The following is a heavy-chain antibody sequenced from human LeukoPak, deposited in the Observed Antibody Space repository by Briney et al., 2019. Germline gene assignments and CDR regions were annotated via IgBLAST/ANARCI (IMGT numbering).Heavy chain of an antibody. Sequence: GGSLRLSCAASGFTFSSYTVNWIRQAPGKGLEWVSSISGSSYYIYYADSVKGRFTISRDNSKNTLYLQMNSLRAEDTAVYYCARQAGGTTVTFHYWGQGTLVTVSS. CDR1: GFTFSSYT. CDR2: ISGSSYYI. CDR3: ARQAGGTTVTFHY. D-gene: IGHD4-17*01. J-gene: IGHJ4*02. V-gene: IGHV3-21*01.